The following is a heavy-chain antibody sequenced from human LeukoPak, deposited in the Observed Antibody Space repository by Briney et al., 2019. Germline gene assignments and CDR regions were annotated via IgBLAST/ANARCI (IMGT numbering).Heavy chain of an antibody. CDR1: GFTFSSYG. V-gene: IGHV3-30*02. Sequence: GGSLRLSCAASGFTFSSYGMHWVRQAPGKGLEWVAFIRYDGSNKYYADSVKGRFTISRDNSKNTLYLQMNGLRAEDTAVYYCAKGGSAPTVTPSYYFDYWGQGTLVTVSS. CDR2: IRYDGSNK. J-gene: IGHJ4*02. D-gene: IGHD4-17*01. CDR3: AKGGSAPTVTPSYYFDY.